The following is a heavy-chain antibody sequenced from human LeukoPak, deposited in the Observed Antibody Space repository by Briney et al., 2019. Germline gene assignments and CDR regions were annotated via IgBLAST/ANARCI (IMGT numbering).Heavy chain of an antibody. CDR1: GGSISSSSYY. CDR3: ARGAYSSIFFDY. J-gene: IGHJ4*02. V-gene: IGHV4-39*07. CDR2: IYYSGST. D-gene: IGHD6-13*01. Sequence: SETLSLTCTVSGGSISSSSYYWGWIRQPPGKGLEWIGSIYYSGSTNYNPSLKSRVTISVDTSKNQFSLKLSSVTAADTAVYYCARGAYSSIFFDYWGQGTLVTVSS.